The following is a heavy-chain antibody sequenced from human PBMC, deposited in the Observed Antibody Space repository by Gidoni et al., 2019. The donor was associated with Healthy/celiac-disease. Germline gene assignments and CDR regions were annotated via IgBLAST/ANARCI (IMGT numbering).Heavy chain of an antibody. V-gene: IGHV3-23*01. CDR1: GFTFSSYA. Sequence: EVQLLESGGGLVQPGGSLRLSCAASGFTFSSYAMSWVRQAPGKGLEWVSAISGSGGSTYYADSVKGRFTISRDNSKNTLYLQMNSLRAEDTAVYYCVTDIVVVVAATFDYWGQGTLVTVSS. CDR2: ISGSGGST. J-gene: IGHJ4*02. CDR3: VTDIVVVVAATFDY. D-gene: IGHD2-15*01.